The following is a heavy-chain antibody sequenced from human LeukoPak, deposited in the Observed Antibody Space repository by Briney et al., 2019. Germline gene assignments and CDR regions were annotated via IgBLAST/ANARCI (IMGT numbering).Heavy chain of an antibody. D-gene: IGHD6-13*01. CDR1: GFTFSSYS. CDR2: ISSSSSYI. J-gene: IGHJ4*02. CDR3: ARDLGGAAAGIH. Sequence: GGSLRLSCAASGFTFSSYSMNWVRQAPGKGLEWVSSISSSSSYIYYADSVKGRFTISRDNAKNSLYLQMNSLRAEDTAVYYCARDLGGAAAGIHWGQGTLVTVSS. V-gene: IGHV3-21*01.